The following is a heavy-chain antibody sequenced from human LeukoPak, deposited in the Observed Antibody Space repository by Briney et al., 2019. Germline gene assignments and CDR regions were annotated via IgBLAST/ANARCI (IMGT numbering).Heavy chain of an antibody. CDR2: IKQDGSEK. J-gene: IGHJ2*01. CDR3: ARDTPDYYYVWGSYRLYWYFDL. Sequence: PGGSLRLSCAASGFTFSSYWMSWVRQAPGKGLEWVANIKQDGSEKYYADSVKCRFTISRDNAKNSPYLQMNRLRAEDTAVYYCARDTPDYYYVWGSYRLYWYFDLWGRGTLVTVSS. CDR1: GFTFSSYW. V-gene: IGHV3-7*01. D-gene: IGHD3-16*02.